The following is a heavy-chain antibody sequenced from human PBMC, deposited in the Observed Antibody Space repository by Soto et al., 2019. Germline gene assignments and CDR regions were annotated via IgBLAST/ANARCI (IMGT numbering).Heavy chain of an antibody. Sequence: PSESLSLTCTVSGGCISSYYWSWIRQPPGKGLEWIGYIYYSGSANYNPSLKSRVTISVDTSKNQFSLKLSSVTAADTAVYYCARGPSGWYYGYWGQGTLVTVSS. J-gene: IGHJ4*02. CDR1: GGCISSYY. CDR3: ARGPSGWYYGY. D-gene: IGHD6-19*01. CDR2: IYYSGSA. V-gene: IGHV4-59*01.